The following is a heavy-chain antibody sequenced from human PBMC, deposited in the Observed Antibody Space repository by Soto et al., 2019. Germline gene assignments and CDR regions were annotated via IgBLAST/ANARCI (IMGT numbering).Heavy chain of an antibody. CDR1: GYTFTSYG. Sequence: QVQLVQSGAEVKKPGASVKVSCKASGYTFTSYGISWVRQAPGQGLEWMGWISAYNGNTNYAQKLQGRGTMTTDTSTSTAYMEQRSLRSDATAVYCCASDDRMTIVGVFITPHFFDYWGQGTLVTVSS. J-gene: IGHJ4*02. CDR3: ASDDRMTIVGVFITPHFFDY. V-gene: IGHV1-18*01. D-gene: IGHD3-3*01. CDR2: ISAYNGNT.